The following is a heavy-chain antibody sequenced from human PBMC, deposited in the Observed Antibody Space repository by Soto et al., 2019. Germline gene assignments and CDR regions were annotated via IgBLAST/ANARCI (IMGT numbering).Heavy chain of an antibody. D-gene: IGHD3-22*01. J-gene: IGHJ4*02. CDR1: GGTFTSYA. CDR3: ATRTRLDYYERSGPLDY. Sequence: QVQLVQSGAEVKKPGSSVKLSCRTSGGTFTSYAVSWVRQAPGQGLEWMGEITPIFGTANSAQKFQGRVTITAHECTSTAYMEVNRLRTEETAVYYCATRTRLDYYERSGPLDYWGQGTRVTVSS. CDR2: ITPIFGTA. V-gene: IGHV1-69*01.